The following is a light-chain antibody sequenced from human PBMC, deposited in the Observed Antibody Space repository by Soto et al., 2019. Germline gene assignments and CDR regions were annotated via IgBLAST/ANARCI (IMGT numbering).Light chain of an antibody. CDR2: EVN. Sequence: ALTQPASVSGSPGQSITISCGGTSSDVGAYIYVSWYQQYPGKAPKLIIYEVNNRPSGVSGRFSGSKSDTTAYLTISGLQAADEADYYCSSYSDSDTKVFGTGTKV. CDR1: SSDVGAYIY. CDR3: SSYSDSDTKV. V-gene: IGLV2-14*03. J-gene: IGLJ1*01.